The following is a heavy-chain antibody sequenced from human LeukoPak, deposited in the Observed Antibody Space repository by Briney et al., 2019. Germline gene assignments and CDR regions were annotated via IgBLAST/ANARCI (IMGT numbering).Heavy chain of an antibody. J-gene: IGHJ6*02. D-gene: IGHD5-18*01. CDR1: GGSFSGYY. CDR2: INHSGST. CDR3: ARKGAMVTLRYYYYYGMDV. Sequence: PSETPSLTCAVYGGSFSGYYWSWISQPRGKGLEWIGEINHSGSTNYNPSLKSRVTISVDTSKNQFSLKLSSVTAADTAVYYCARKGAMVTLRYYYYYGMDVWGQGTKVTVSS. V-gene: IGHV4-34*01.